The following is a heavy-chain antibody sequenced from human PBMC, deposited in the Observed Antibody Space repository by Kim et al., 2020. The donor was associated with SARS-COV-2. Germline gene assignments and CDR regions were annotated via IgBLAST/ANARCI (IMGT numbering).Heavy chain of an antibody. J-gene: IGHJ6*02. D-gene: IGHD3-10*01. Sequence: GGSLRLSCAASGFTFSSYSMNWVRQAPGKGLEWVSYISSSSSTIYYADSVKGRFTISRDNAKNSLYLQMNSLRDEDTAVYYCARDWDYYGSGSWGEQTDYYYYYGMDVWGQGTTVTVSS. CDR2: ISSSSSTI. CDR1: GFTFSSYS. CDR3: ARDWDYYGSGSWGEQTDYYYYYGMDV. V-gene: IGHV3-48*02.